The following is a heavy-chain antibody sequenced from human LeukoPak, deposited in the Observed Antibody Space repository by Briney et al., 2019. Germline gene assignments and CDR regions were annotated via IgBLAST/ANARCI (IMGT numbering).Heavy chain of an antibody. CDR1: GFAVGNYW. Sequence: GGSLRLSCVASGFAVGNYWMNWVRQAPGKGLEWASVIYSGGSTYYADSVKGRFTISRDNSKNTLYLQMNSLRAEDTAVYYCARYGLGAHAFDIWGQGTMVTVSS. CDR2: IYSGGST. CDR3: ARYGLGAHAFDI. J-gene: IGHJ3*02. D-gene: IGHD3/OR15-3a*01. V-gene: IGHV3-66*01.